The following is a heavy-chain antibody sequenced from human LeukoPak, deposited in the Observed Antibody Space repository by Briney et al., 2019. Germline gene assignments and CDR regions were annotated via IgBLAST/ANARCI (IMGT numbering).Heavy chain of an antibody. CDR1: GGSISSYY. V-gene: IGHV4-4*07. J-gene: IGHJ3*02. CDR3: ARGLHRRLSGAFDI. D-gene: IGHD3-10*01. Sequence: PSETLSLTCTVSGGSISSYYWSWIRQPAGKGLEWIGRIYTSGSTNYNPSLKSRVTMSVDTSKNQFSLKLSSVTAADTAVYYCARGLHRRLSGAFDIWGQGTMVTVSS. CDR2: IYTSGST.